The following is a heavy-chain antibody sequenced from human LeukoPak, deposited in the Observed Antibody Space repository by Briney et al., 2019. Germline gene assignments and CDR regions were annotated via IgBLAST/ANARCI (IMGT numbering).Heavy chain of an antibody. V-gene: IGHV4-39*07. Sequence: SETLSLTCSVSGGSTRSGRHHWAWVRQPPGKGLEFIGSLDESGRPYYNAPLKSRVTISEDSSGKQFSLNLSSVTAADTAVYYCARDLGGYPFFMDVWGRGTTVIVST. D-gene: IGHD2-15*01. J-gene: IGHJ6*04. CDR2: LDESGRP. CDR1: GGSTRSGRHH. CDR3: ARDLGGYPFFMDV.